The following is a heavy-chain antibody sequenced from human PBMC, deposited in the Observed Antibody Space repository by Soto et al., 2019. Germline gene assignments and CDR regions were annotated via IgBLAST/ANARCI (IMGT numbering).Heavy chain of an antibody. CDR1: GFTFTSSA. CDR3: AEQAARVTPALRSYYYYYGMDV. Sequence: GASVKVSCKASGFTFTSSAVRWVRQARGQRLEWIGWIVVGSGNTNYAQKFQERVTITRDMSTSTAYMELSSLRSEDTAVYYCAEQAARVTPALRSYYYYYGMDVWGQGTTVTVSS. V-gene: IGHV1-58*01. J-gene: IGHJ6*02. D-gene: IGHD4-4*01. CDR2: IVVGSGNT.